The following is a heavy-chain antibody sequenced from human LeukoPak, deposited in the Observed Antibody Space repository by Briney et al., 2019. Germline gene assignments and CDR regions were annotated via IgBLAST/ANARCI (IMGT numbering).Heavy chain of an antibody. CDR3: ARGRPPHDYGTLFDY. V-gene: IGHV4-59*01. CDR2: IYYSGST. J-gene: IGHJ4*02. D-gene: IGHD4-17*01. CDR1: GGAITGYY. Sequence: SETLSLTCTVSGGAITGYYWSWIRQPPGKGLEWIGYIYYSGSTNYYPSLKSRVTMSVDTSKKQFSLKLSSVTAADTAVYYCARGRPPHDYGTLFDYWGQGTLVTSSS.